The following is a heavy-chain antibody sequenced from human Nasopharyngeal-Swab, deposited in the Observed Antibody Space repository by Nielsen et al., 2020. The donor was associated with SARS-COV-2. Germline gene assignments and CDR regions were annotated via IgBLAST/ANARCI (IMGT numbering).Heavy chain of an antibody. J-gene: IGHJ4*02. Sequence: GESLKISCIASGFTSSTSSLTWLRQPPGKGLQWVSTLGTAGDTYYADSVKGRFTISRDNSKNTLYLQMNSLRAEDTAVYYCAKKTVGTYPFDYWGQGTLATLSS. D-gene: IGHD3-16*02. CDR3: AKKTVGTYPFDY. CDR1: GFTSSTSS. V-gene: IGHV3-23*01. CDR2: LGTAGDT.